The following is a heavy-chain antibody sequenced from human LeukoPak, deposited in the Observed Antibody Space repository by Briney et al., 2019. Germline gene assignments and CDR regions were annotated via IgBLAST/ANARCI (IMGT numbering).Heavy chain of an antibody. Sequence: PGGSLRLSCAASGFTFSSYAMGWVRPAPGKGLEWVSAISGSGGSTYYADSVKGRFTISRDNSKNTLYLQMNSLRAEDTAVYYCAKGDCSSTSCYGAFDIWGQGTMVTVSS. V-gene: IGHV3-23*01. CDR2: ISGSGGST. J-gene: IGHJ3*02. CDR1: GFTFSSYA. D-gene: IGHD2-2*01. CDR3: AKGDCSSTSCYGAFDI.